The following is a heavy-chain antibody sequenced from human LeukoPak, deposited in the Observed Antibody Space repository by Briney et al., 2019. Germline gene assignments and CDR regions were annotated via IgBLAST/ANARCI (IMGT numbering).Heavy chain of an antibody. V-gene: IGHV3-30*03. J-gene: IGHJ4*02. D-gene: IGHD3-10*01. CDR1: GFFFGSYV. Sequence: GGSLRLSCAASGFFFGSYVMHWVRQAPGKGLEWVAVISYDGRNKHYVDSVKGRFTISRDNSKNTLYLQMNSLRVEDTAVYYCARLPYGSGPYPLGCTFDYWGQGTLVTVSS. CDR3: ARLPYGSGPYPLGCTFDY. CDR2: ISYDGRNK.